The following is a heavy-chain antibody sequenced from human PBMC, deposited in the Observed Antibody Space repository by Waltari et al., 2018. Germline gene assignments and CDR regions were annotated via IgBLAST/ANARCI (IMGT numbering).Heavy chain of an antibody. CDR3: ARVLSGWYGDAFDI. CDR2: MNPNSGNT. V-gene: IGHV1-8*01. J-gene: IGHJ3*02. CDR1: GYTFTSYD. Sequence: QVQLVQSGAEVKKPGASVKVSCKAYGYTFTSYDLNWVRQATGQGLEWMGWMNPNSGNTGYAQKFQGRVTMTRNTSISTAYMELSSLRSEDTAVYYCARVLSGWYGDAFDIWGQGTMVTVSS. D-gene: IGHD6-19*01.